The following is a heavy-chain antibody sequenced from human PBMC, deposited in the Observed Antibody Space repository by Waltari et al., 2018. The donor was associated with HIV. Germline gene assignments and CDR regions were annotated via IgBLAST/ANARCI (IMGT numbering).Heavy chain of an antibody. CDR1: GGAFCGSY. Sequence: QVQLQPWGAGLLKPSVPLSLTCAAYGGAFCGSYWSWIRQPPGKGLEWIGEINHSGSTNYNPSLKSRVTISVDTSKNQFSLKLSSVTAADTAVYYCARGPYGYCSSTSCYRGVDYWGQGTLVTVSS. J-gene: IGHJ4*02. V-gene: IGHV4-34*01. D-gene: IGHD2-2*02. CDR3: ARGPYGYCSSTSCYRGVDY. CDR2: INHSGST.